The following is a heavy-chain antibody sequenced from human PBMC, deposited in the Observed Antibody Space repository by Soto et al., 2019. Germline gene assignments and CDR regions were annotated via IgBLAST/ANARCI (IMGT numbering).Heavy chain of an antibody. CDR1: GFTFDDYG. J-gene: IGHJ5*02. D-gene: IGHD5-12*01. CDR2: INWNGGST. Sequence: EVQLVESGGGVVRPGGSLRLSCAASGFTFDDYGMSWVRQAPGKGLEWVSGINWNGGSTGYADSVKGRFTISRDNAKNSLYLQMNSLRAEDTTLYHCARDDVDIVARWGWFDPWGQGTLVTVSS. V-gene: IGHV3-20*01. CDR3: ARDDVDIVARWGWFDP.